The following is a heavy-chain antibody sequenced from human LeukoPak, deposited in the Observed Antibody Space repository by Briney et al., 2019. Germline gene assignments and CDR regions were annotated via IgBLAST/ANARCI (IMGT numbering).Heavy chain of an antibody. Sequence: SETLSLTCTVSGDSVSSYYWNWIRQPPRKGLEWSGVMYYSGSSNYNPSLKSRVTISVDTSKNQFSLQLRSVPAADTAVYYCASSSRLVWHGTNGVCSLFDYWGQGTLVTVSS. J-gene: IGHJ4*02. CDR3: ASSSRLVWHGTNGVCSLFDY. V-gene: IGHV4-59*02. D-gene: IGHD2-8*01. CDR2: MYYSGSS. CDR1: GDSVSSYY.